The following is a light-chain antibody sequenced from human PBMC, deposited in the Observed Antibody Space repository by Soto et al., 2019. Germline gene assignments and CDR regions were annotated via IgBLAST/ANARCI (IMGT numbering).Light chain of an antibody. V-gene: IGLV2-23*01. CDR1: SSDVGRYIL. Sequence: QSALTQPASVSGSPGQSITISCTGPSSDVGRYILVSWYQQHPGKAPKLIIYDGIKRPSGVSNRFSGSQSGNTASLTISGLQAEDEADNYCCSYADSRASPYVFGTGTKLTVL. CDR2: DGI. J-gene: IGLJ1*01. CDR3: CSYADSRASPYV.